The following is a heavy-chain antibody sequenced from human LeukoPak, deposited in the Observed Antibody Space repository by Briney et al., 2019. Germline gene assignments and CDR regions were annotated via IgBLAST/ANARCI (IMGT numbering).Heavy chain of an antibody. J-gene: IGHJ4*02. CDR1: GFKFSSFS. CDR3: ARAIASYGDSAY. Sequence: GGSLRLSCAASGFKFSSFSMGWVRQAPGKGPEWLSYITSTNSATYYADSLQGRFTISRDNAKNSLYLQINSLRADDTAVYYCARAIASYGDSAYWGQGTLVTVSS. D-gene: IGHD5-18*01. CDR2: ITSTNSAT. V-gene: IGHV3-48*04.